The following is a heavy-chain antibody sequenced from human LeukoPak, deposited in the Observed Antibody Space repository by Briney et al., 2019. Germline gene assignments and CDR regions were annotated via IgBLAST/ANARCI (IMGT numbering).Heavy chain of an antibody. V-gene: IGHV3-21*01. CDR3: ARDGIVGATAFDY. J-gene: IGHJ4*02. CDR2: ISSSNSYI. Sequence: GGSLRLSCAASGFTFSSYSMNWVRQAPGKGLEWVSSISSSNSYIYYADSVKGRFTISRDNAKNSLYLQMNSLRAEDTAVYYRARDGIVGATAFDYWGQGTLVSVSS. CDR1: GFTFSSYS. D-gene: IGHD1-26*01.